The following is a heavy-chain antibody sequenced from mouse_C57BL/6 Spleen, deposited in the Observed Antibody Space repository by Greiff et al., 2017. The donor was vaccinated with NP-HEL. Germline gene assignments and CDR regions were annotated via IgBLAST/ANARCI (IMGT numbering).Heavy chain of an antibody. Sequence: EVNLVESGGGLVQPGGSLSLSCAASGFTFTDYYMSWVRQPPGKALEWLGFIRNKANGYTTEYSASVTGRFTISRENAKNTLYLEMSSLRSEDTAMYYCARHRTGFAYWGQGTLVTVSA. J-gene: IGHJ3*01. CDR3: ARHRTGFAY. V-gene: IGHV7-3*01. CDR1: GFTFTDYY. D-gene: IGHD4-1*01. CDR2: IRNKANGYTT.